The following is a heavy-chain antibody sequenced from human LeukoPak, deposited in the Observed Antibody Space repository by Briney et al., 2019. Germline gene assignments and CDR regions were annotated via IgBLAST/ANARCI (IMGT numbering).Heavy chain of an antibody. CDR2: ISYSGNT. J-gene: IGHJ4*02. D-gene: IGHD7-27*01. V-gene: IGHV4-59*01. CDR1: GGSISSYY. CDR3: ARLRNWAWDFDS. Sequence: KPSETLSLTCNVSGGSISSYYWSWIRQPPGKGLEWIGYISYSGNTNYNPSLKSRVTISADTSKNQFSLKMSSVTAADTAVYFCARLRNWAWDFDSWGQGTLVTVSS.